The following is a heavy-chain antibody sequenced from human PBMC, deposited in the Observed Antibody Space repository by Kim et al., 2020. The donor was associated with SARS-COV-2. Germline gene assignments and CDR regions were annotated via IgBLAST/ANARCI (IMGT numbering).Heavy chain of an antibody. D-gene: IGHD3-10*01. CDR2: ISGSGGST. J-gene: IGHJ5*02. CDR1: GFTFSSYA. V-gene: IGHV3-23*01. Sequence: GGSLRLSCAASGFTFSSYAMSWVRQAPGQGLEWVSAISGSGGSTYYADSVKGRFTISRDNSKNTLYLQMNSLRAEDTAVYYCAKEVLWFGELFAGDWFDPWGQGTLVTVSS. CDR3: AKEVLWFGELFAGDWFDP.